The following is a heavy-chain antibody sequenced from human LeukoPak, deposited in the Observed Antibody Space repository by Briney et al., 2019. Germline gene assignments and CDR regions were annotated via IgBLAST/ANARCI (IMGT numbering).Heavy chain of an antibody. CDR2: ISAYNGNT. J-gene: IGHJ4*02. Sequence: ASVKVSCKASGYTFTSYGISWVRQAPGQGLEWMGWISAYNGNTNYAQKVQGRVTMTTDTSTSTAYMELRSLRSDDTAAYYCAREGGTYEYVWGSLDYWGQGTLVTVSS. CDR1: GYTFTSYG. CDR3: AREGGTYEYVWGSLDY. D-gene: IGHD3-16*01. V-gene: IGHV1-18*01.